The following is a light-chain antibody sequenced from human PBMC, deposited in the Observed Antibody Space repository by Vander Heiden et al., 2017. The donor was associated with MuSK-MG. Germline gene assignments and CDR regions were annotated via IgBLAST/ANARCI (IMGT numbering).Light chain of an antibody. Sequence: DIQMTQSPSTLSASVGDRVTITCRASQSISSWLAWYQQKPGKAPKLLIYDASSLESGVPSRFSGSGSGTEFTLTISSLKPDDFATYYCQQDNSYPCTFGQGTKLEIK. CDR3: QQDNSYPCT. CDR1: QSISSW. CDR2: DAS. J-gene: IGKJ2*02. V-gene: IGKV1-5*01.